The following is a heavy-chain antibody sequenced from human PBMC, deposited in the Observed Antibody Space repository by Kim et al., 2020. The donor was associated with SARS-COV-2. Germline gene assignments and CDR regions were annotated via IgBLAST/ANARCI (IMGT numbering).Heavy chain of an antibody. CDR3: ARDPGRYDFWSGYYHDAFDI. Sequence: SETLSLTCTVSGGSISSYYWSWIRQPPGKGLEWIGYIYYSGSTNYNPSLKSRVTISVDTSKNQFSLKLSSVTAADTAVYYCARDPGRYDFWSGYYHDAFDIWGQGTMVTVSS. J-gene: IGHJ3*02. CDR2: IYYSGST. D-gene: IGHD3-3*01. CDR1: GGSISSYY. V-gene: IGHV4-59*13.